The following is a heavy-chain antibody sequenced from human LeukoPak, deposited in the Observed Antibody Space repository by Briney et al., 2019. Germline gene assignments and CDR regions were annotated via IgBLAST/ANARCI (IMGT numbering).Heavy chain of an antibody. D-gene: IGHD3-10*01. CDR2: ISANGGTT. CDR1: GYSFSSYA. J-gene: IGHJ4*02. Sequence: GGSLRLSCAGFGYSFSSYALCWVRQAPGKGLEWVSIISANGGTTYYANSVKGRFSISRDNSKNTMSLQMNSLRVEDTAVYYCARGGSQPITMHVFDFWGQGTLVSVSS. V-gene: IGHV3-23*01. CDR3: ARGGSQPITMHVFDF.